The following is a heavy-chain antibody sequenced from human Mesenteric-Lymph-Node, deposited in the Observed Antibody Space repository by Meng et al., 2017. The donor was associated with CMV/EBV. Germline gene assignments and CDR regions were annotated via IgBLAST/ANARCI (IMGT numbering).Heavy chain of an antibody. V-gene: IGHV1-46*01. Sequence: ASVKVSCKASGYTFTSYYMHWVRQAPGQGLEWMGIINPSGGSTSYAQKFQGRVTMTRDTSTSTAYMELRSLRSDDTAVYYCARDVEPETRRNWFDPWGQGTLVTVSS. CDR2: INPSGGST. CDR1: GYTFTSYY. D-gene: IGHD1-14*01. CDR3: ARDVEPETRRNWFDP. J-gene: IGHJ5*02.